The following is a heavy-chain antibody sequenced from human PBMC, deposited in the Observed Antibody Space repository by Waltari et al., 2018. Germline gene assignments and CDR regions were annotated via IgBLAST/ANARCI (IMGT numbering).Heavy chain of an antibody. CDR2: ISRSSSYI. D-gene: IGHD3-10*01. J-gene: IGHJ4*02. V-gene: IGHV3-21*01. CDR1: AFTFSSYS. Sequence: VQLVESGGGVVQPGRSLRLSCAASAFTFSSYSMHWVRQAPGKGLEWVSSISRSSSYIYYANSVKGRFTISRDNAKNSLYLQMNSLRAEDTAVDYCAREGDYYGSGSYPDYWGQGTLVTVSS. CDR3: AREGDYYGSGSYPDY.